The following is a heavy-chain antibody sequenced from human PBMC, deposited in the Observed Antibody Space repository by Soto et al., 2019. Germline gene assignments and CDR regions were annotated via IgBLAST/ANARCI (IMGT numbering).Heavy chain of an antibody. V-gene: IGHV4-31*03. CDR1: GGSISSGGYY. D-gene: IGHD3-10*01. CDR3: ARALQDHGSGSYWYDP. CDR2: IYYSGST. Sequence: PSETLSLTCTVSGGSISSGGYYWSWIRQHPGKGLEWIGYIYYSGSTYYNPSLKSRVTISVGTSKNQFSLKLSSVTAADTAVYYCARALQDHGSGSYWYDPWGQGTLVTVSS. J-gene: IGHJ5*02.